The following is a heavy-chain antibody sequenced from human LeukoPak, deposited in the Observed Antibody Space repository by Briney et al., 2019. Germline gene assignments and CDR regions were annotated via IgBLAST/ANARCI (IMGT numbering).Heavy chain of an antibody. V-gene: IGHV4-34*01. J-gene: IGHJ3*02. D-gene: IGHD1-26*01. CDR3: ARESGSYYLGAFDI. Sequence: SETLSLTCAVYGGSFSGYYWSWIRQPPGKGLEWIGEINHSGSTNYNPSLKSRVTISVDTSKNQFSLKLSSVTAADTAVYYCARESGSYYLGAFDIWGQGTMVTVSS. CDR2: INHSGST. CDR1: GGSFSGYY.